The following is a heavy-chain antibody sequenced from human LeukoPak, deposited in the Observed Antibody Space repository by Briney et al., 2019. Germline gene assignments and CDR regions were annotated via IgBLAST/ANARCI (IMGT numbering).Heavy chain of an antibody. CDR3: ARVGMEWEDYDLWSATFAYYYYYMDV. Sequence: SETLSLTCAVYGGSFSGYYWSWIRQPPGKGLEWIGEINHSGSTNYNPSLKSRVTISVDTSKNQFSLKLSSVTAADTAVYYCARVGMEWEDYDLWSATFAYYYYYMDVWGKGTTVTVSS. J-gene: IGHJ6*03. CDR1: GGSFSGYY. D-gene: IGHD3-3*01. V-gene: IGHV4-34*01. CDR2: INHSGST.